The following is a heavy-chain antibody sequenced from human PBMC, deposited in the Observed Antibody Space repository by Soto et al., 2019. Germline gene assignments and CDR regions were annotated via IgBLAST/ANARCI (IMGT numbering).Heavy chain of an antibody. CDR2: ISAYNGNA. Sequence: GASVKVSCKASGYTFTTFAIAWVRQAPGQGLEWMGWISAYNGNANYAQNFQGRVTMTTDTSTSTAYMELTSLRSDDTAVYYCARDQVLYPSHYAGNWFDPWGQGTLVTVSS. D-gene: IGHD2-8*02. CDR3: ARDQVLYPSHYAGNWFDP. V-gene: IGHV1-18*01. CDR1: GYTFTTFA. J-gene: IGHJ5*02.